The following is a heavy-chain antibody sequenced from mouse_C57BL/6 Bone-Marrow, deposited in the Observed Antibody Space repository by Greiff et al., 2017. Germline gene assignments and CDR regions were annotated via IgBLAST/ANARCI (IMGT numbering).Heavy chain of an antibody. Sequence: EVKLVESGGGLVQPGESLKLSCESNESEFPSHDMSWVRKTPAKRLELVAAIHSAGGSTYSPDTMESRFIISRDKTKESLYLQMSSLGAEDTALYYCARHGVVATRFAYWGQGTLVTVSA. J-gene: IGHJ3*01. CDR1: ESEFPSHD. CDR2: IHSAGGST. CDR3: ARHGVVATRFAY. V-gene: IGHV5-2*01. D-gene: IGHD1-1*01.